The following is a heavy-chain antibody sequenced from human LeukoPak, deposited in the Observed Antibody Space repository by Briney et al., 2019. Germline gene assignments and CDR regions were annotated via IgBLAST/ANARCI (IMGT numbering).Heavy chain of an antibody. J-gene: IGHJ6*01. CDR2: ISGDGGST. CDR3: AKSGAYPLPTYRDV. V-gene: IGHV3-43*02. CDR1: GLTFYDYA. D-gene: IGHD4-17*01. Sequence: GGSLRLSCAASGLTFYDYAMHWVRQAPGKGLEWVSLISGDGGSTYYAYSVKGRVTISRDNSKNSLYLQMTSLRTEDTALYYSAKSGAYPLPTYRDVWRKGATVSVSS.